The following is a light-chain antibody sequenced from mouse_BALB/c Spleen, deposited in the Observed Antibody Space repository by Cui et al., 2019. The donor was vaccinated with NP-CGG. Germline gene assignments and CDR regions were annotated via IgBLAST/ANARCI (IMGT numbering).Light chain of an antibody. CDR3: ALWYSNHWV. CDR1: IGAVTTSNY. J-gene: IGLJ1*01. V-gene: IGLV1*01. CDR2: GTN. Sequence: QAVVTQESALTTSPGETVTLTCRSSIGAVTTSNYANWVQEKPDHLFTGLIGGTNNRAPGVPARFSGSLIGDKAVLTITGAQTEDEAIYFCALWYSNHWVFGGGTKTDCP.